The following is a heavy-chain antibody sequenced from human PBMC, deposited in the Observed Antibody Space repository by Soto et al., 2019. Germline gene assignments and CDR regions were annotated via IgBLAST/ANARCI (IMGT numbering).Heavy chain of an antibody. CDR3: ARNSGYISPNYYYYVMAV. J-gene: IGHJ6*02. V-gene: IGHV3-30*03. Sequence: PGGSLRLSCAASGFTFSSYGMHWFRQAPGKGLEWVAVISYDGSNKYYADSVKGRFTISRDNSKNTLYLQMNSLRAEDTAVYYCARNSGYISPNYYYYVMAVWGQGTTVTVS. CDR1: GFTFSSYG. CDR2: ISYDGSNK. D-gene: IGHD5-12*01.